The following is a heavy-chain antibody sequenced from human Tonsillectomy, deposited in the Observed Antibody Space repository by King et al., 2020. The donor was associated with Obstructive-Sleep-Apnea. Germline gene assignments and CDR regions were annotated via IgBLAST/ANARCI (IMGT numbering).Heavy chain of an antibody. CDR1: GGSFSGYY. J-gene: IGHJ4*02. CDR2: INHSGGT. V-gene: IGHV4-34*01. Sequence: VQLQQWGAGLLKPSETLSLTCAVYGGSFSGYYWSWIRQPPGKGLDWIGEINHSGGTNYNPSLKSRVTISVDTSENQFSLKLSSVTAADTAVYYCATVYYDSSGYYYFDYWGQGTLVTVSS. D-gene: IGHD3-22*01. CDR3: ATVYYDSSGYYYFDY.